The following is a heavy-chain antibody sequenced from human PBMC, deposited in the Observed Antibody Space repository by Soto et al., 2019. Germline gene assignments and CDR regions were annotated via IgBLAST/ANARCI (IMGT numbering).Heavy chain of an antibody. V-gene: IGHV1-2*02. D-gene: IGHD3-16*02. J-gene: IGHJ6*02. CDR1: GYPFTGPY. CDR2: INPSSGGT. Sequence: ASVKVSCKASGYPFTGPYIYWVRQAPGQGLEGMGWINPSSGGTEFAEKFQGRVTVTRDTSIRTVFLELNSLTSDDTGVYFCARDLRTSRHRVDVWGQGTGVTVS. CDR3: ARDLRTSRHRVDV.